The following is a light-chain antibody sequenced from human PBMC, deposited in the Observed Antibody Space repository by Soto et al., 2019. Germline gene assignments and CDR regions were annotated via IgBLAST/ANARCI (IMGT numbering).Light chain of an antibody. CDR1: QSVSSD. J-gene: IGKJ5*01. Sequence: EIVMTQSPDTLSVSPGDRAALSCRTSQSVSSDLAWYQQKPGQAPRLLIYGASTRATGIPARFSGSGSGTEFTLTISSLQSEDFAVYYCQQRYNWPITFGQGTRLEIK. CDR3: QQRYNWPIT. CDR2: GAS. V-gene: IGKV3D-15*01.